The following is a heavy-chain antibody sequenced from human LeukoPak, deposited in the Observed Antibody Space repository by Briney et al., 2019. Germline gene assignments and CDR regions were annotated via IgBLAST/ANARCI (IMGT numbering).Heavy chain of an antibody. CDR1: GFTFSSYG. D-gene: IGHD4-17*01. CDR2: ISYDGSNK. V-gene: IGHV3-30*18. J-gene: IGHJ4*02. CDR3: AKDQDYGDHRGYFDY. Sequence: GRSLRLSCAASGFTFSSYGMHWVRQAPGKGLEWVAVISYDGSNKYYADSVKGRFTISRDNSKNTLYLQMNSLRAEDTAVYYCAKDQDYGDHRGYFDYWGQGTLVTVSS.